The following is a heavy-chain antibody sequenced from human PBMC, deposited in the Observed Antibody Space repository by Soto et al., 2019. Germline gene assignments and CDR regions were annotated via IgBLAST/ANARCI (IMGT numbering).Heavy chain of an antibody. CDR1: GSTIDDYA. J-gene: IGHJ4*02. V-gene: IGHV3-9*01. Sequence: EVQVVESGGGLVQPGGSLTLSCVVSGSTIDDYAMHWVRQVPGKGLEWVSGIFWVGGGTGYADSVKGRFTISRDRARSSLSLQMSSLRIEDTAVYYCGKDLSLGGLESWGQGTRVTVSS. CDR2: IFWVGGGT. CDR3: GKDLSLGGLES. D-gene: IGHD3-10*01.